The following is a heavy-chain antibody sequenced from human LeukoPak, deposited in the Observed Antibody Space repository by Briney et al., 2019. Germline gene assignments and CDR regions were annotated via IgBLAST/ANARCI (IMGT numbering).Heavy chain of an antibody. Sequence: ASVKVSCKASGDSFTDSYLHWVRQAPGQGLEWMGGIDPKIGTTNYAQKFKGRVTMTRDTSITTAYMDFISLTSDDTAFYFCATVYCGSEKCHDWGQGTLVTVSS. J-gene: IGHJ4*02. D-gene: IGHD2-21*01. CDR3: ATVYCGSEKCHD. V-gene: IGHV1-2*02. CDR1: GDSFTDSY. CDR2: IDPKIGTT.